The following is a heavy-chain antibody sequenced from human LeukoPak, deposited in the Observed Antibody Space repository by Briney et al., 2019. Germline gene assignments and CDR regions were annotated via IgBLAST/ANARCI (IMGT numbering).Heavy chain of an antibody. CDR1: GFSFSTSS. CDR3: ARENWDLVAVPMDV. D-gene: IGHD1-26*01. V-gene: IGHV3-48*01. CDR2: TSSSSSAI. J-gene: IGHJ6*04. Sequence: GGSLRLSCAASGFSFSTSSMNWVRQAPGKGLERISYTSSSSSAIYYGDSVKGRFAISRDNAKNSLYLQMNSLRAEDTAIYYCARENWDLVAVPMDVWGKGTTVIVSS.